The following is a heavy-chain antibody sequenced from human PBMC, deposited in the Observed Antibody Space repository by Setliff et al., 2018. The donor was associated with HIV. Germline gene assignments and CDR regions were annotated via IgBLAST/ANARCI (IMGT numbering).Heavy chain of an antibody. CDR1: GGSISSSSYY. CDR2: ISYSGST. J-gene: IGHJ4*02. V-gene: IGHV4-61*01. CDR3: ARDQGGATDY. Sequence: SETLSLTCTVSGGSISSSSYYWSWIRQPPGKGLEWIGYISYSGSTNSNPSPKSRVTISIDTSKNQFSLKMSSVTTADTAVYYCARDQGGATDYWGQGTLVTVSS. D-gene: IGHD1-26*01.